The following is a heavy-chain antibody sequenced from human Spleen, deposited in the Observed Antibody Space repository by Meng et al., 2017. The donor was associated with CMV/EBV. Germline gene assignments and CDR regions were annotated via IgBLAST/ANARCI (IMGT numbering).Heavy chain of an antibody. V-gene: IGHV1-2*02. CDR1: GYTFTSYH. D-gene: IGHD2-2*01. CDR2: ISTNSGGT. J-gene: IGHJ5*02. Sequence: CKASGYTFTSYHVHWVRQAPGEGLEWIGWISTNSGGTKYAQKFQGRVTMTRDTSISTAYMELSRLRYDDTAVYYCARAVVPAATFDPCGQGTLVTVSS. CDR3: ARAVVPAATFDP.